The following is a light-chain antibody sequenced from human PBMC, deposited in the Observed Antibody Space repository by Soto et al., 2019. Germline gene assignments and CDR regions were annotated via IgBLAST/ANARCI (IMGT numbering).Light chain of an antibody. CDR2: DST. Sequence: VLTQSPATLSLSPGERATLSCRASQSIHTSLAWYQQKSGKPPRLVIYDSTLRANGVPDRFGGSMSGTEFALTINSLEPEDFALYYCQQRNVWPPITFGQATRLEIK. CDR1: QSIHTS. V-gene: IGKV3-11*01. J-gene: IGKJ5*01. CDR3: QQRNVWPPIT.